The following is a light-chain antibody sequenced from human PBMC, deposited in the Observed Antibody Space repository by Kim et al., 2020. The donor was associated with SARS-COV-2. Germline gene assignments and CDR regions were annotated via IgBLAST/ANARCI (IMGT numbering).Light chain of an antibody. J-gene: IGLJ3*02. CDR3: NSRDSSGNHWV. V-gene: IGLV3-19*01. Sequence: ALGQKVKYTCQGASLRSYYASWYQQKPGQGPVLVIYGKNNRPSGIPDRFSGSSSGNTASLTITGAQAEDEADYYCNSRDSSGNHWVFGGGTQLTVL. CDR1: SLRSYY. CDR2: GKN.